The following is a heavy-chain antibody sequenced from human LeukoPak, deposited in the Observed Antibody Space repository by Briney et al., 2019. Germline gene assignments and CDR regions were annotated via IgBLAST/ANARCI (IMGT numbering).Heavy chain of an antibody. CDR3: ARVERLSGYYGMDV. CDR2: ISAYNGNT. J-gene: IGHJ6*02. Sequence: ASVKVSCKASGYTFTSYGISWARQAPGQGLEWMGWISAYNGNTNYAQKLQGRVTMTTDTSTSTAYMELRSLRSDDTAVYYCARVERLSGYYGMDVWGQGTTVTVSS. V-gene: IGHV1-18*01. D-gene: IGHD1-1*01. CDR1: GYTFTSYG.